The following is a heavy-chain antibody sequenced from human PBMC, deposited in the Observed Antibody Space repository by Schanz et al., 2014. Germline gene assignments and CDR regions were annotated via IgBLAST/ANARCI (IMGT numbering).Heavy chain of an antibody. CDR3: TADLWFGAVWGVW. CDR2: IKSKTDGGTR. J-gene: IGHJ4*02. D-gene: IGHD3-10*01. V-gene: IGHV3-15*01. Sequence: EVQLVESGGGLVKPGGSLRLSCATSGFTLNNAWMNWVRQAPGKGLQWVARIKSKTDGGTRDYAAPVKGRFTISTDDSKNTLYLQMNSLKTEDPAVYYCTADLWFGAVWGVWWGQGTLVTVSS. CDR1: GFTLNNAW.